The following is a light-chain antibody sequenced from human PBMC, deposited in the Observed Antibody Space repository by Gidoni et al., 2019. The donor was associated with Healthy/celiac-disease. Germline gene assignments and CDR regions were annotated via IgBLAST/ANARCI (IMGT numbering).Light chain of an antibody. CDR3: QQRSNWPPT. Sequence: IVLTPPPATLSLSPGERATLSCRASQSVSSYLAWYQQKPGQAPRLLIYDASNMATGIPARFSGSGSGTDFTLTISSLEPEDFAVYYCQQRSNWPPTFGQGTKVEIK. CDR1: QSVSSY. CDR2: DAS. V-gene: IGKV3-11*01. J-gene: IGKJ1*01.